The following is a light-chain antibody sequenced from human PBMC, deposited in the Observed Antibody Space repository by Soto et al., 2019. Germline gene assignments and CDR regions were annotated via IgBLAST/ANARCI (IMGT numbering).Light chain of an antibody. CDR3: QQHGSSPIT. V-gene: IGKV3-20*01. Sequence: EIVLTQSPGTLSLSPGERATLSCRASQNVNSNFLAWYQQKPGQAPRLLIYGASTRATGIPDRFTGSGSGTDFTLTISRLEPEDFAVYYCQQHGSSPITFGQGTRLEIK. CDR2: GAS. J-gene: IGKJ5*01. CDR1: QNVNSNF.